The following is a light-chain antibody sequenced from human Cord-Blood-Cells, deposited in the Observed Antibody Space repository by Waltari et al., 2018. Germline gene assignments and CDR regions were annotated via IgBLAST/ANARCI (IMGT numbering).Light chain of an antibody. Sequence: QSALTQPASVSGSPGQSITISCTGTSSDVGGYNYVSLYPQHPSKAPKLMLYDVNKRPSGMSILFSGSKCGTTASVPFSGRQSGEEVAYSCSSHTGSSTAVYGTG. CDR1: SSDVGGYNY. V-gene: IGLV2-14*03. J-gene: IGLJ1*01. CDR3: SSHTGSSTAV. CDR2: DVN.